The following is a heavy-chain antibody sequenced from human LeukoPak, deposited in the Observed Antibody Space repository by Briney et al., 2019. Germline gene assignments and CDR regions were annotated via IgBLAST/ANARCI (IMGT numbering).Heavy chain of an antibody. CDR1: GFTFSSYG. CDR2: IRYDGSNK. CDR3: ARGEAVTVVFFDY. V-gene: IGHV3-30*02. D-gene: IGHD4-17*01. Sequence: GGSLRLSCAASGFTFSSYGMHWVRQAPGKGLEWVAFIRYDGSNKYYADSVKGRFTISRDNSKNTLYLQMNSLRAEDTAVYYCARGEAVTVVFFDYWGQGTLVTVSS. J-gene: IGHJ4*02.